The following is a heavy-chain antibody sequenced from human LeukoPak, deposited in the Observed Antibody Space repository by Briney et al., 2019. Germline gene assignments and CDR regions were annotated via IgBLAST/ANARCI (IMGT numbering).Heavy chain of an antibody. CDR3: ARDGSLPDY. Sequence: PGGSLRLSCAASGFTFSDYWMHWVRQTPGEGLVWVSRIISDGSSTSYADSVKGRFTISRDNAKNTLYLQMKSLRVEDTAVYYCARDGSLPDYWGQGTLVTVSS. V-gene: IGHV3-74*01. J-gene: IGHJ4*02. CDR2: IISDGSST. CDR1: GFTFSDYW.